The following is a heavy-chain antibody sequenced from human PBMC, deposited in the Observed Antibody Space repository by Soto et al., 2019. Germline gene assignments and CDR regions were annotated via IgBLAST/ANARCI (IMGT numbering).Heavy chain of an antibody. D-gene: IGHD3-16*01. CDR2: IIAYNFNT. V-gene: IGHV1-18*01. CDR3: ARGGSFDAFDI. CDR1: GYTFTSYG. J-gene: IGHJ3*02. Sequence: ASVKVSCKASGYTFTSYGISLVRQAPVQVLELIVWIIAYNFNTNYSQKLQGRFTITTYTSTITSYIELMSLRSDDTAVYYCARGGSFDAFDIWGQGTMVTVSS.